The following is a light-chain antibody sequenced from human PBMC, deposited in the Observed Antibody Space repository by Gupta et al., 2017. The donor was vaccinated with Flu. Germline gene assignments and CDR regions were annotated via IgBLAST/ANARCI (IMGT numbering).Light chain of an antibody. V-gene: IGLV1-47*01. CDR1: SSYIGTNY. CDR3: SASYYTRNKWV. J-gene: IGLJ3*02. Sequence: HSVLPHPRSASRPPGQRITISCSGSSSYIGTNYVYWYQQHPSTAPKICRYRNDVRYSEVPVWFSGSKSETAATVSMDRLRAEAEADYYCSASYYTRNKWVFGGGTKVTVL. CDR2: RND.